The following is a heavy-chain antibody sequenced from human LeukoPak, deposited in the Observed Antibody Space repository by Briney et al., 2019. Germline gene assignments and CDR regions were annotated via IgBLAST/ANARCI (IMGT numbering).Heavy chain of an antibody. CDR1: GFTFSSYA. J-gene: IGHJ4*02. CDR2: ISYDGSNK. Sequence: GGSLRLSCAASGFTFSSYAMHWVRQAPGKGLEWVAVISYDGSNKYYADSVKGRFTISRDNSKNTLYLQMNSLRAEDTAVYYCARDYSSSWFTEPDYWGQGTLVAVSS. V-gene: IGHV3-30-3*01. CDR3: ARDYSSSWFTEPDY. D-gene: IGHD6-13*01.